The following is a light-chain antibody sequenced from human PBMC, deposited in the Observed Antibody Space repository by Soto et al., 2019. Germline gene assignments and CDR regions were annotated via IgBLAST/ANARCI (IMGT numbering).Light chain of an antibody. V-gene: IGKV1-5*01. CDR1: RSISNW. CDR3: QQYNTELFT. CDR2: DAS. Sequence: DIHMTQSPSTLSASVGDRVTITCRASRSISNWLAWFQQKPGKAPKLLIYDASNLESGVPSRFSGSGSGTEFTLTISSLQPDDFGTFYCQQYNTELFTFGPGTKVDIK. J-gene: IGKJ3*01.